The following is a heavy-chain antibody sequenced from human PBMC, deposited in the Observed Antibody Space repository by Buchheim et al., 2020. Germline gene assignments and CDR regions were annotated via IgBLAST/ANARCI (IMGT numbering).Heavy chain of an antibody. CDR2: ISYDGSNK. CDR3: AKASGYCSSISCYADDLYY. CDR1: GFTFSSYG. Sequence: QVQLVESGGGVVQPGRSLRLSCAASGFTFSSYGMHWVRQAPGKGLEWVAVISYDGSNKYYADSVKGRFTISRDNSKNTLYLQMNSLRAEDTAVYYCAKASGYCSSISCYADDLYYWGQGTL. D-gene: IGHD2-2*03. J-gene: IGHJ4*02. V-gene: IGHV3-30*18.